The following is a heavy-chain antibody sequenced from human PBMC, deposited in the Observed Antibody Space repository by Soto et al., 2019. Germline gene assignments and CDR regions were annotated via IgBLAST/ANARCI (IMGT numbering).Heavy chain of an antibody. CDR3: AKDRYCSGGSCNWDY. J-gene: IGHJ4*02. D-gene: IGHD2-15*01. CDR1: GFTFSSYA. CDR2: ISGSGGST. V-gene: IGHV3-23*01. Sequence: GGSLRLSCAASGFTFSSYAMSWVRQAPGKGLEWVSAISGSGGSTYYADSVKGRFTISRDNSKNTLYLQMNSLRAEDTAVYYCAKDRYCSGGSCNWDYWGQGTLVTVSS.